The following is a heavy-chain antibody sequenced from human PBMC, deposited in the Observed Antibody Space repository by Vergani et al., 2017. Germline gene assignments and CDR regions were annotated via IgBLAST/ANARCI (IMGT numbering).Heavy chain of an antibody. Sequence: EVQLVQSGAEVKKPGESLRISCKGSGYSFTSYWISWVRQMPGKGLEWMGRIDPSDSYTNYSPSFQGHVTISADKSISTAYLQWSSLKASDTAMYYCASHRYSGSSPYWYFDLWGRGTLVTVSS. D-gene: IGHD1-26*01. J-gene: IGHJ2*01. V-gene: IGHV5-10-1*03. CDR3: ASHRYSGSSPYWYFDL. CDR1: GYSFTSYW. CDR2: IDPSDSYT.